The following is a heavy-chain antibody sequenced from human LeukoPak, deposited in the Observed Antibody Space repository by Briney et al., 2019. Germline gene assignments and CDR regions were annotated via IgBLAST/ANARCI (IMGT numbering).Heavy chain of an antibody. V-gene: IGHV4-4*02. J-gene: IGHJ6*03. CDR2: IYHNGNT. D-gene: IGHD2-2*01. CDR3: ARGRTGYQLLPTKKDSSYYYMDV. Sequence: SETLSLTCTISGGSVSSSNWWGWIRQPPGKVLEWIGEIYHNGNTGYNPSLKSRVTISVDTSKNQFSLKLSSVTAADTAVFYCARGRTGYQLLPTKKDSSYYYMDVWGKGTTVTVSS. CDR1: GGSVSSSNW.